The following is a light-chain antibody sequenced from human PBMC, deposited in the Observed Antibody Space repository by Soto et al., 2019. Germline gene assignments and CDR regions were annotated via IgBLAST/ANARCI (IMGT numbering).Light chain of an antibody. CDR1: NIGSKS. CDR2: DGS. V-gene: IGLV3-21*02. CDR3: QVWDSTSDHYV. Sequence: SYELTQPASVSVAPGQTARIPCGGDNIGSKSVYWYQQKSGQAPVVVVYDGSDRPSGIPERFSGSNSGTTATLTISRVEAGDEADYFCQVWDSTSDHYVFGAGTKVTVL. J-gene: IGLJ1*01.